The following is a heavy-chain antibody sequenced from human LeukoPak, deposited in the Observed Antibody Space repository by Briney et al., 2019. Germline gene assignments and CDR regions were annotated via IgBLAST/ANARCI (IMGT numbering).Heavy chain of an antibody. J-gene: IGHJ5*02. CDR2: VSAYNGNT. CDR3: ARGYCSSTSCYYWFDP. CDR1: VYTFTSYD. D-gene: IGHD2-2*01. Sequence: GSSVKVSCKASVYTFTSYDINWVRQANGQGLAWMGWVSAYNGNTNYAQKLQGRVTMTTDTSTSTAYMELRSLRSDDTAVYYCARGYCSSTSCYYWFDPWGQGTLVTVSS. V-gene: IGHV1-18*01.